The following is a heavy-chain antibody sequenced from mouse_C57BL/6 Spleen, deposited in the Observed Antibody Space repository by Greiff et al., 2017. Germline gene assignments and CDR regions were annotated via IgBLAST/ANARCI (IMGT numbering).Heavy chain of an antibody. CDR3: TREGNPYLYFDY. J-gene: IGHJ2*01. Sequence: EVHLVESGEGLVKPGGSLKLSCAASGFTFSSYAMSWVRQTPEKRLEWVAYISSGGDYIYYADTVKGRFTISRDNARNTLYLQMSSLKSEDTAMYYCTREGNPYLYFDYWGQGTTLTVSS. CDR2: ISSGGDYI. CDR1: GFTFSSYA. D-gene: IGHD2-10*01. V-gene: IGHV5-9-1*02.